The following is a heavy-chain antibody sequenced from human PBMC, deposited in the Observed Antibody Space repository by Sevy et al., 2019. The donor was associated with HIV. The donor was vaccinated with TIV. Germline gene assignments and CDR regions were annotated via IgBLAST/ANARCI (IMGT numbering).Heavy chain of an antibody. CDR2: IYYSGST. CDR3: ARDLGTSSSWGYYYGMDV. CDR1: GGSVSSGSYY. D-gene: IGHD6-13*01. J-gene: IGHJ6*02. V-gene: IGHV4-61*01. Sequence: SETLSLTCTVSGGSVSSGSYYWSWIRQPPGKGLEWIGYIYYSGSTNYHPSLKSRVTISVDTSKNQFSLKLSSVTAADTAVYYCARDLGTSSSWGYYYGMDVWGQGTTVTVSS.